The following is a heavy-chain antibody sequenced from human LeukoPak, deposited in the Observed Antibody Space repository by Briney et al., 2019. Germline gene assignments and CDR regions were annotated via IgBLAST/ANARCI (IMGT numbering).Heavy chain of an antibody. CDR3: ARERSESPGSGYDMDV. Sequence: PSETLSLTCTVSGGSISGYYWNWIRQAAGKGLEWVGRIYSNGHIDHNASLKSRVAMSVDTSTNLFSLKLNSLTAADTAVYYCARERSESPGSGYDMDVWGKGTPVIVSS. J-gene: IGHJ6*03. V-gene: IGHV4-4*07. CDR2: IYSNGHI. CDR1: GGSISGYY. D-gene: IGHD1-14*01.